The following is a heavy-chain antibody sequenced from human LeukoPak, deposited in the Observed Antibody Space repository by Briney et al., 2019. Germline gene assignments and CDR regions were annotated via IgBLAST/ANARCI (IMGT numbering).Heavy chain of an antibody. J-gene: IGHJ4*02. Sequence: GGSLRLSCTTSGLTFSTTGFNWVRQAPGKGLEWVASIGPTGFDRYHADSIKGRFTISRDNANNFLYLQMDSLRAEDTAVYYCATETNGRHYDYWGQGTLLTVSS. V-gene: IGHV3-21*06. CDR3: ATETNGRHYDY. CDR1: GLTFSTTG. D-gene: IGHD1-14*01. CDR2: IGPTGFDR.